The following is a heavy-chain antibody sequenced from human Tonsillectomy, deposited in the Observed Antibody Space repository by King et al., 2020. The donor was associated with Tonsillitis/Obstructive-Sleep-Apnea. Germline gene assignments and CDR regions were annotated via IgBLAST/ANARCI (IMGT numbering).Heavy chain of an antibody. CDR2: IYYSGST. J-gene: IGHJ4*02. V-gene: IGHV4-59*08. Sequence: QLQESGPGLVKPSETLSLTCTVSGGSISSYYWSWIRQPPGKGLEWIGYIYYSGSTNYNPSLKSRVTISVDTSKNQFSLKLSSVTAADTAVYYCARRHDYGSPHFDYWGQGTLVTVSS. CDR1: GGSISSYY. D-gene: IGHD4-17*01. CDR3: ARRHDYGSPHFDY.